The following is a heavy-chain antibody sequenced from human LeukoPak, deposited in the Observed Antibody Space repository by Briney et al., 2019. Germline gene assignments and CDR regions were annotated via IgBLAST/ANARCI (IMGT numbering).Heavy chain of an antibody. Sequence: TGESLKISCKGSGYSFTSYWIGWVRQMPGKVLEWMGIIYPGDSETIYSPSFQGQVTISADKSISTAYLQWSSLKASDTAIYYCAGFLSSYSSGWYHFDYWGQGTLVTVSS. CDR3: AGFLSSYSSGWYHFDY. CDR2: IYPGDSET. J-gene: IGHJ4*02. V-gene: IGHV5-51*01. D-gene: IGHD6-19*01. CDR1: GYSFTSYW.